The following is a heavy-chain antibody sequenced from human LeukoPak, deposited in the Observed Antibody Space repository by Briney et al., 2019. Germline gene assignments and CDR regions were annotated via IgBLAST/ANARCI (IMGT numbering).Heavy chain of an antibody. J-gene: IGHJ4*02. CDR1: GGSISSYY. Sequence: SETLSLTCTVSGGSISSYYWSWIRQPPGKGQERIGYIYYSVSTNYNPSLKSRVTISVDTSKNQFSLKLSSVTAADTAVYYCARQDYCSGGSCYDYWGQGTLVTVSS. CDR3: ARQDYCSGGSCYDY. D-gene: IGHD2-15*01. CDR2: IYYSVST. V-gene: IGHV4-59*01.